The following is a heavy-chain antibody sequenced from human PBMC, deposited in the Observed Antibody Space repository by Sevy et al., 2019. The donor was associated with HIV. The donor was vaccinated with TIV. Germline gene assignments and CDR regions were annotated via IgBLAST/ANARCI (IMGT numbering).Heavy chain of an antibody. CDR2: IIPRVGLA. CDR3: ASVRPCSGDCYFFDS. D-gene: IGHD2-21*02. V-gene: IGHV1-69*10. Sequence: ASVKVSCKASGGRLSNYGMNWVRQAPGQGLEWTGGIIPRVGLANYAQKLQGRVTISADESTNTMYIEVRSLTFEDTGVYYCASVRPCSGDCYFFDSWGQGTLVTVSS. CDR1: GGRLSNYG. J-gene: IGHJ4*02.